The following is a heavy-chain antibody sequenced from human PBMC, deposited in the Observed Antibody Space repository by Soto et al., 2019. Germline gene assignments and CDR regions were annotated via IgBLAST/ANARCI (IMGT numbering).Heavy chain of an antibody. CDR1: GFTFSSYS. D-gene: IGHD3-16*02. J-gene: IGHJ4*02. CDR2: ISSSSSTI. Sequence: GGSLRLSCAASGFTFSSYSMNWVRQAPGKGLEWVSYISSSSSTIYYADSVKGRFTISRDNAKNSLYLQMNSLRAEDTAVYYCARDGWDYIWGSYPRLFDYWGQGTLVTVSS. CDR3: ARDGWDYIWGSYPRLFDY. V-gene: IGHV3-48*01.